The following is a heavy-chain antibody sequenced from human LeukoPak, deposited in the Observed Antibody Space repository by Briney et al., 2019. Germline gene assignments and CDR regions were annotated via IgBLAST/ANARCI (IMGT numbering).Heavy chain of an antibody. CDR2: IIPILGIA. CDR3: ARDRPEKHYYYYGMDV. V-gene: IGHV1-69*04. CDR1: GGTFSSYA. J-gene: IGHJ6*02. Sequence: VASVKVSCKASGGTFSSYAISWVRQAPGQGLEWMGRIIPILGIANYAQKFQGRVTITADKSTSTAYMELSSLRSEDTAVYYCARDRPEKHYYYYGMDVWGQGTTVTVSS.